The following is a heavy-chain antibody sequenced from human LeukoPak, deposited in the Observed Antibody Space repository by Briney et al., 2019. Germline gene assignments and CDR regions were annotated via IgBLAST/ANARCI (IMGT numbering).Heavy chain of an antibody. CDR1: GFTFNTYT. CDR3: ARDRSPYDGSGYSFDY. CDR2: ISSAGSYT. D-gene: IGHD3-22*01. J-gene: IGHJ4*02. V-gene: IGHV3-21*01. Sequence: KTGGSLRLSCAASGFTFNTYTMNWVRQAPGKGLEWVSSISSAGSYTYYTDSLKGRFTISRDNAKSSLYLQMNSLRAEDTAVYYCARDRSPYDGSGYSFDYWGQGTLVTVSS.